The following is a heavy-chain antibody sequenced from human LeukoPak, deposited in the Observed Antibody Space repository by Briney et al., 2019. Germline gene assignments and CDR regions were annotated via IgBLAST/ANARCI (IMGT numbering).Heavy chain of an antibody. J-gene: IGHJ4*02. CDR3: ARDNRAALDY. V-gene: IGHV3-30*03. D-gene: IGHD6-25*01. CDR2: ISYDGSNK. Sequence: GRSLRLSCAASGFTFSSYGMHWVRQAPGKGLEWVAVISYDGSNKYYADSVKGRFTISRDNSKNTLYLQMNSLRAEDTAVYYCARDNRAALDYWGQGTRVPVST. CDR1: GFTFSSYG.